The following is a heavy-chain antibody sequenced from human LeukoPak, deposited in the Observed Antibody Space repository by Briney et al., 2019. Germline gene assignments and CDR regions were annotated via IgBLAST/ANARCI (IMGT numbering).Heavy chain of an antibody. V-gene: IGHV3-66*02. CDR2: IYSGGST. CDR3: ARASGSYYL. CDR1: GFTFDDYG. Sequence: PGGSLRLSCAASGFTFDDYGMSWVRQAPGKGLEWVSVIYSGGSTYYADSVKGRFTISRDNSKNTLYLQMNSLRAEDTAVYYCARASGSYYLWGQGTLVTVSS. D-gene: IGHD1-26*01. J-gene: IGHJ5*02.